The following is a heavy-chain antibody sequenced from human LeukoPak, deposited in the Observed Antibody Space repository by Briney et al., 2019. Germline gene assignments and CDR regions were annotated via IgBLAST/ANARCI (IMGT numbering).Heavy chain of an antibody. J-gene: IGHJ3*02. Sequence: GASVKVSCKVSGYTLTELSMHWVRQAPGKGLEWMGGFDPEDGETIYAQKFQGRVTMTEDTSTDTAYMELSSLRSEDTAVYYCATIIGRRGVSGFDIWGQGTMVTVSS. CDR3: ATIIGRRGVSGFDI. CDR2: FDPEDGET. V-gene: IGHV1-24*01. CDR1: GYTLTELS. D-gene: IGHD2/OR15-2a*01.